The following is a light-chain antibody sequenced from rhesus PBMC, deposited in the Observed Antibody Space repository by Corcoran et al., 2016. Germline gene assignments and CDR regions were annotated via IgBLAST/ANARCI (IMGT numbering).Light chain of an antibody. Sequence: QSAQTQPPSVSGSPGQSVTISCSGTNSAIGSYNYVSWYQHPPGKAPKLLIYEVTKRPSGVSDRFSGSKSGNAASLTISGLQAEDETDYYGSSYVGTSIDVFGSGTKLTVL. J-gene: IGLJ6*01. CDR2: EVT. CDR1: NSAIGSYNY. CDR3: SSYVGTSIDV. V-gene: IGLV2S7*01.